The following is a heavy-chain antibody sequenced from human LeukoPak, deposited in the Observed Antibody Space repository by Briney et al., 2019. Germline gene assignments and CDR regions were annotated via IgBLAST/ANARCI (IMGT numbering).Heavy chain of an antibody. CDR1: GFTFSSYS. CDR2: ISSSSSTI. J-gene: IGHJ3*02. Sequence: GGSLRLSCAASGFTFSSYSMNWVRQAPGKGLEWVSYISSSSSTIYYADSVKGRLTISRDNAKNSLYLQMNSLRAEDTAVYYCARGYNDSSGYYDAFDIWGQGTIVTVSS. CDR3: ARGYNDSSGYYDAFDI. D-gene: IGHD3-22*01. V-gene: IGHV3-48*01.